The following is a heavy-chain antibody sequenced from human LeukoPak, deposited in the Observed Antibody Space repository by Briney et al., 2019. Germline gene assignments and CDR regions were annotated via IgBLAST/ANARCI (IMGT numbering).Heavy chain of an antibody. Sequence: ASVRVSCKASGYTFTSYDINWVRQATGQGLEWMGWMNPNSGNTGYAQKSQGRVTMTRNTSISTAYMELSSLRSEDTAVYYCARAGITMVRGVIEGDAFDIWGQGTMVTVSS. J-gene: IGHJ3*02. V-gene: IGHV1-8*01. CDR3: ARAGITMVRGVIEGDAFDI. D-gene: IGHD3-10*01. CDR2: MNPNSGNT. CDR1: GYTFTSYD.